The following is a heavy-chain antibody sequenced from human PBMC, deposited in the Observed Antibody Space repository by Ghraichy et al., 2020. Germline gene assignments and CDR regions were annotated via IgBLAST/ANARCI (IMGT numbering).Heavy chain of an antibody. V-gene: IGHV4-31*03. CDR3: YSSGGSLSDAFDI. Sequence: SETLSLTCTVSGGSISSGGYYWSWIRQHPGKGLEWIGYIYYSGSTYYNPSLKSRVTISVDTSKNQFSLKLSSVTAADTAVYYCYSSGGSLSDAFDIWGQGTMVTVSS. CDR1: GGSISSGGYY. J-gene: IGHJ3*02. D-gene: IGHD2-15*01. CDR2: IYYSGST.